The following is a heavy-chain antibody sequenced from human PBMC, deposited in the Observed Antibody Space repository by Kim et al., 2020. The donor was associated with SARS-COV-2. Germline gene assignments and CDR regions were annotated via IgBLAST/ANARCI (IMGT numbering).Heavy chain of an antibody. J-gene: IGHJ4*02. D-gene: IGHD7-27*01. CDR3: AKKWPGDPYYFDY. CDR1: GFIFSNYD. CDR2: ISGSGGNT. Sequence: GGSLRLSCAASGFIFSNYDMTWVRQAPGKGLEWVSAISGSGGNTYYADSVQGRFTISRDNSKKTLYLQMNSLRADDTAVYYCAKKWPGDPYYFDYWGQGTLVTVSS. V-gene: IGHV3-23*01.